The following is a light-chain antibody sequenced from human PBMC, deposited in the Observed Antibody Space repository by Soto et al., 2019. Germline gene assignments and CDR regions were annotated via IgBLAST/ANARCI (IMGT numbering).Light chain of an antibody. V-gene: IGKV3-15*01. CDR2: YAS. CDR3: QHYSNWPPT. Sequence: EVVMTQSPATLSVSPGERVTLSCRASESVQRNLAWYQQKPGQGPSLLIYYASTGATGVPARFTGSGSGTEFTLTISSLQSEDFGVYHCQHYSNWPPTFGPGTKVEIK. CDR1: ESVQRN. J-gene: IGKJ3*01.